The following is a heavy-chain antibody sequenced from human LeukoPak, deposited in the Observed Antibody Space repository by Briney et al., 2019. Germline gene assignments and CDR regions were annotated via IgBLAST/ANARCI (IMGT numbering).Heavy chain of an antibody. Sequence: SETLSLTCAVSGYSISGGYYWAWIRQPPGKGLEWIGSIYHSGSTYYNPSLKSRVTISVDTSKNQFSLRLSSVTAADTAIYYCARDRRNSAYYYDSGGYYVEYWGQGTLVTVTS. J-gene: IGHJ4*02. CDR2: IYHSGST. D-gene: IGHD3-22*01. CDR3: ARDRRNSAYYYDSGGYYVEY. V-gene: IGHV4-38-2*02. CDR1: GYSISGGYY.